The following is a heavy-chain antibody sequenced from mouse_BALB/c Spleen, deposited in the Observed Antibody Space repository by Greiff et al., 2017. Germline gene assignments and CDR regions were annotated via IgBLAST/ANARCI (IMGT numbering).Heavy chain of an antibody. CDR3: ARCPYNGSSFDY. D-gene: IGHD1-1*01. V-gene: IGHV5-17*02. J-gene: IGHJ2*01. CDR1: GFTFSSFG. Sequence: DVLLVESGGGLVQPGGSRTLSCAASGFTFSSFGMHWVRQAPEKGLEWVAYISSGSSTIYYADTVKGRFTISRDNPKNTLFLQMTSLRSEDTAMYYCARCPYNGSSFDYWGEGTTLTVSS. CDR2: ISSGSSTI.